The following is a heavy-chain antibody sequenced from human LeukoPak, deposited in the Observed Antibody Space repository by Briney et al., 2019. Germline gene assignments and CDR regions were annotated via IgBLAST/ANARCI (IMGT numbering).Heavy chain of an antibody. CDR3: VSFYETY. Sequence: GGSLRLSCAASGRYWMHWVRQAPGKGLVWVSHINSDGSWTSYADSVKGRFTISKDNAKNTVYLQMSNQRVEDTAVYYCVSFYETYWGRGTLVTVSS. V-gene: IGHV3-74*01. CDR1: GRYW. D-gene: IGHD2/OR15-2a*01. CDR2: INSDGSWT. J-gene: IGHJ4*02.